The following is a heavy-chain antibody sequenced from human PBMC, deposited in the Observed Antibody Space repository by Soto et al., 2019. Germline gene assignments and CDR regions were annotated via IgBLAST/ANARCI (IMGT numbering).Heavy chain of an antibody. J-gene: IGHJ6*02. CDR1: GYSFTSYW. CDR2: IYPGDSDT. Sequence: PGESLKISCKGSGYSFTSYWIAWVRQMPGKGLEWMGIIYPGDSDTRYSPSFQGQVTISADKSISTAYLQWSSLKASDTAMYYCARRMKTYSSSFDCSISYYYGMDVWGQGTTVPVSS. V-gene: IGHV5-51*01. D-gene: IGHD6-6*01. CDR3: ARRMKTYSSSFDCSISYYYGMDV.